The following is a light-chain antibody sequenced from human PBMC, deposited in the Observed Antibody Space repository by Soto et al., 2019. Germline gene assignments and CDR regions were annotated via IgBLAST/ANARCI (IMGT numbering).Light chain of an antibody. CDR1: SSNVGSYNY. CDR2: EVS. Sequence: QSVLTQPPSASGSPGQSVTISCTGTSSNVGSYNYVSWFQQHPGKAPKLIIFEVSKRPSGVPDRFSGSKSGNTASLTVSGLQAEDEADYFCISYEYGTTWVFGGGTKVTVL. V-gene: IGLV2-8*01. CDR3: ISYEYGTTWV. J-gene: IGLJ3*02.